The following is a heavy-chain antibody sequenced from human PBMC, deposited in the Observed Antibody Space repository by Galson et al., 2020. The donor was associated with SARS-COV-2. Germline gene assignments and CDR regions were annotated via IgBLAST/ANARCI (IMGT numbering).Heavy chain of an antibody. CDR2: ISSSSSTI. V-gene: IGHV3-48*02. Sequence: GESLKISCAASGFTFSSYSMNWVRQAPGKGLEWVSYISSSSSTIYYADSVKGRFTISRDNAKNSLYLQMNSLRDEDTAVYYCARGNNGYCTNGVCYGSYYYYGMDVWGQGTTVTVSS. CDR3: ARGNNGYCTNGVCYGSYYYYGMDV. CDR1: GFTFSSYS. J-gene: IGHJ6*02. D-gene: IGHD2-8*01.